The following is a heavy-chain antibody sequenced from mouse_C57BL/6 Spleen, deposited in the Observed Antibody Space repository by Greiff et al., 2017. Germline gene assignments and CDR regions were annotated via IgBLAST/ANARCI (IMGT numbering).Heavy chain of an antibody. CDR2: IDPNSGGT. D-gene: IGHD2-5*01. Sequence: QVQLQQPGAELVKPGASVKLSCKASGYTFTSYWMHWVKQRPGRGLEWIGRIDPNSGGTKYNEKFKSKATLTVDKPSSTAYMQLSSLTSEESAVYYCARAGSNFYMDDWGQGTSVTVSS. CDR1: GYTFTSYW. J-gene: IGHJ4*01. CDR3: ARAGSNFYMDD. V-gene: IGHV1-72*01.